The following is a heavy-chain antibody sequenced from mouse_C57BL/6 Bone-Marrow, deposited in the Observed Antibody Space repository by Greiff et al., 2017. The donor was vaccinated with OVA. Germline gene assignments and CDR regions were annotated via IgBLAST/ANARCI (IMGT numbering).Heavy chain of an antibody. CDR3: ALVYDGYYVGAMDY. CDR1: GYTFTSYW. D-gene: IGHD2-3*01. Sequence: QVQLQQPGAELVRPGTSVKLSCKASGYTFTSYWMHWVKQRPGQGLEWIGVIDPSASYTNYNQTFKGKATLTVDTSSSTAYMQLSSLTSEDSAVYYCALVYDGYYVGAMDYWGQGTSVTVSS. V-gene: IGHV1-59*01. CDR2: IDPSASYT. J-gene: IGHJ4*01.